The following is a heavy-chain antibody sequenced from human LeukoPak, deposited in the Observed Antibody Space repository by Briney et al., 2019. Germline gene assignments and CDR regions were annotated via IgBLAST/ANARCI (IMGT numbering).Heavy chain of an antibody. Sequence: GGSLRLSCTASGFTFSSYSMNWVRQAPGKGLEWVSYISSSSSTIYYADSVKGRFTISRDNAKNSLYLQMNSLRAEDTAVYYCARASDYDYVWGSYRYFDYWGQGTLVTVSS. J-gene: IGHJ4*02. V-gene: IGHV3-48*01. CDR2: ISSSSSTI. CDR1: GFTFSSYS. D-gene: IGHD3-16*02. CDR3: ARASDYDYVWGSYRYFDY.